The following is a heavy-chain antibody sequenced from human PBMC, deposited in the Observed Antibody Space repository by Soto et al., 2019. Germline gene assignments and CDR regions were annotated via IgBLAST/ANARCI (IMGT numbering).Heavy chain of an antibody. Sequence: RSLPCTVSGGSISGHYWTWIRQPPGKELEWIGYIFYSGVTNYNPSLKSRVTLSVDTSKNQFSLKLRSVTAEDTAVYYCARVGSSGWSPDYWGRGTLVT. CDR3: ARVGSSGWSPDY. CDR2: IFYSGVT. J-gene: IGHJ4*02. V-gene: IGHV4-59*11. CDR1: GGSISGHY. D-gene: IGHD6-19*01.